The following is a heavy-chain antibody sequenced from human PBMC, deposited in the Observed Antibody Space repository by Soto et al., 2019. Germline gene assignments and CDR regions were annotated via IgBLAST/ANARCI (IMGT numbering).Heavy chain of an antibody. Sequence: QVQLVQSGAEVTKPGASVKVSCKASGYTFTTYDINWVRQATGQGLEWLGWMSPNSGATGYAQKFQGRVTMTRDTSMTTASMELSNLRSEDTAMYYCARGVDAGVDVWGQGTTVTVSS. CDR2: MSPNSGAT. CDR1: GYTFTTYD. D-gene: IGHD1-1*01. J-gene: IGHJ6*02. CDR3: ARGVDAGVDV. V-gene: IGHV1-8*01.